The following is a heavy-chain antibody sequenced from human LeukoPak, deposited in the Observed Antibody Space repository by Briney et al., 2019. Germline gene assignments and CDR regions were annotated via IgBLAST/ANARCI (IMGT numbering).Heavy chain of an antibody. CDR3: ARDIIAVASSDY. CDR2: ISSDGNNR. CDR1: GFTFSNAW. Sequence: GGSLRLSCAASGFTFSNAWMSWVRQAPGKGLEWVAVISSDGNNRYYADSVNGRFTISRDNSKNTLYLQMNSLRAEDTAVYYCARDIIAVASSDYWGQGTLVTVSS. V-gene: IGHV3-30-3*01. D-gene: IGHD6-19*01. J-gene: IGHJ4*02.